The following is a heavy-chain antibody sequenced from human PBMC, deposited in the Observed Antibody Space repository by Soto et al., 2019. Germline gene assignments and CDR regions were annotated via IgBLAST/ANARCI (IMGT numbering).Heavy chain of an antibody. CDR2: IYYSGST. Sequence: SETLSLTCTVSGGSISSYYWSWIRQPPGKGLEWIGYIYYSGSTNYNPSLKSRVTISVDTSKNQFSLKLSSVTAADTAIYYCARQPADCNRDCWADYWGLGTLVTVSS. CDR3: ARQPADCNRDCWADY. CDR1: GGSISSYY. D-gene: IGHD2-21*01. V-gene: IGHV4-59*01. J-gene: IGHJ4*02.